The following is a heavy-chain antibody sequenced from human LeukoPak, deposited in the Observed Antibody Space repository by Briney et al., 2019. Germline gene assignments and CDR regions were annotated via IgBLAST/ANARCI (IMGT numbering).Heavy chain of an antibody. J-gene: IGHJ6*02. Sequence: SETLSLTCTVSGGSISSGSYYWSWIRQPAGKGLEWIGRICTSGSTNYNPSLKSRVTISVDTSKNQFSLKLSSVTAADTAVYYCARSDYGMDVWGQGTTVTVSS. CDR1: GGSISSGSYY. CDR3: ARSDYGMDV. CDR2: ICTSGST. V-gene: IGHV4-61*02.